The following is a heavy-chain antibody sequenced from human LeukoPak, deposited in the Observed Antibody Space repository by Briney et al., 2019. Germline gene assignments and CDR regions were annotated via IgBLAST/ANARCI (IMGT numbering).Heavy chain of an antibody. Sequence: GGSLRLSCAASGFTFSSNTMNWVRQAPGKWLEWVSYIGGSSSIIYYADSVKGRFPIPRDNAKNSLYLQMNSLRAEDTAVYYCARGESLGCWGQGTLVSVPS. D-gene: IGHD3-10*01. CDR2: IGGSSSII. V-gene: IGHV3-48*01. CDR1: GFTFSSNT. CDR3: ARGESLGC. J-gene: IGHJ4*02.